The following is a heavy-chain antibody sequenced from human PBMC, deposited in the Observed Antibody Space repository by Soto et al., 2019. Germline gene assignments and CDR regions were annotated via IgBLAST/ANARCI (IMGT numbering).Heavy chain of an antibody. V-gene: IGHV4-31*03. CDR1: GGSISSVGYY. J-gene: IGHJ5*02. D-gene: IGHD2-21*01. Sequence: SETLSLTCTVSGGSISSVGYYWSWIRQHPGKGLEWIGYIYYSGSTYYNPSLKSRVTISVDTSKNQFSLKLSSVTAADTAVYYCARDREFASSGWFDPWGQGTLVTGSS. CDR2: IYYSGST. CDR3: ARDREFASSGWFDP.